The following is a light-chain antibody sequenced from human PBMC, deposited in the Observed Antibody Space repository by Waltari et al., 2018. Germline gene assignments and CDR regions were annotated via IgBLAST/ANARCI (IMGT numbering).Light chain of an antibody. Sequence: QSVLTQPPSVSGAPGQRVTISCPGSSSNIGAGYDVHWYQQLPGTAPKLLIYGNSNRPSGFPDRFPGSKSGTSASLAITGLQAEDEADYYCQSYDSSLRGVFGGGTKLTVL. J-gene: IGLJ2*01. CDR1: SSNIGAGYD. CDR3: QSYDSSLRGV. CDR2: GNS. V-gene: IGLV1-40*01.